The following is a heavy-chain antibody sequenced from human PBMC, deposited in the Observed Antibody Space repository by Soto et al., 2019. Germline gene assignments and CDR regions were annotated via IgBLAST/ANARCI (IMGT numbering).Heavy chain of an antibody. CDR2: SNSDGSST. V-gene: IGHV3-74*01. D-gene: IGHD3-22*01. Sequence: EVQLVESGGGLVQPGGSLRLSCAASGFTFSSYWMHWVRQAPGKGLVWVSRSNSDGSSTSYAYSVKGQFTITRDNGKNTLYLQMSSLRAEDTAVYYCARVWRSGYYSPRHDAFDIWGQGTMVTVSS. CDR1: GFTFSSYW. J-gene: IGHJ3*02. CDR3: ARVWRSGYYSPRHDAFDI.